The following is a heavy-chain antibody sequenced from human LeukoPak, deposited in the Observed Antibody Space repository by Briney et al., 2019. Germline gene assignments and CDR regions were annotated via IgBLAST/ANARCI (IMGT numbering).Heavy chain of an antibody. D-gene: IGHD2-15*01. CDR3: TRRVYCSGGSCYDY. Sequence: PGGSLRLSCTASGFTFGDYAMSWVRQAPGKGLEWVGFISSKAYGGTTEYAASVKGRFTISRDDSKSIAYLQMNSLKTEDTAVYYCTRRVYCSGGSCYDYWGQGTLVTVSS. V-gene: IGHV3-49*04. CDR1: GFTFGDYA. J-gene: IGHJ4*02. CDR2: ISSKAYGGTT.